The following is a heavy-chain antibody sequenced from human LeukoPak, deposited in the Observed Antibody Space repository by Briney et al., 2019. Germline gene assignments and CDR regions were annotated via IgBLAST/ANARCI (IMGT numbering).Heavy chain of an antibody. J-gene: IGHJ6*02. CDR2: IYYSGST. V-gene: IGHV4-30-4*01. CDR1: GGSISSGDYY. Sequence: PSETLSLTCTVSGGSISSGDYYWSWIHQPPGKGLEWIGYIYYSGSTYYNPSLKSRVTISVDTSKNQFSLKLSSVTAADTAVYYCARAGRGYYYGMDVWGQGTTVTVSS. CDR3: ARAGRGYYYGMDV.